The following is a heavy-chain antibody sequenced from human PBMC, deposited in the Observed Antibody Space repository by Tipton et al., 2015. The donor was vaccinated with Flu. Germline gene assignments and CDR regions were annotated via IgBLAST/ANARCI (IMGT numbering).Heavy chain of an antibody. D-gene: IGHD2-15*01. CDR3: ARGGGSPSY. CDR1: GGSISTSY. Sequence: TLSLTCTVSGGSISTSYWSWIRQPAGKGLEWIGHISTSGSTNYNASLESRVTLSRDTSKNQFSLKLTSVTAADPAVYYCARGGGSPSYWGQGTLVTVSS. J-gene: IGHJ4*02. V-gene: IGHV4-4*07. CDR2: ISTSGST.